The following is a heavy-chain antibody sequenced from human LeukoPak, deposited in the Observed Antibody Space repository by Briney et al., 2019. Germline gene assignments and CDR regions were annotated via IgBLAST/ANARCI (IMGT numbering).Heavy chain of an antibody. Sequence: GGSLRLSCAASGFTFSNYGMHWVRQAPGKGPEWVAVIRYDGSNKYYADSVKGRFTISRDNSKNTLYLQMNSLRAEDTAVYYCARDRGAGYCSSTSCYADPYFDYWGQGTLVTVSS. V-gene: IGHV3-33*01. D-gene: IGHD2-2*01. CDR2: IRYDGSNK. CDR1: GFTFSNYG. CDR3: ARDRGAGYCSSTSCYADPYFDY. J-gene: IGHJ4*02.